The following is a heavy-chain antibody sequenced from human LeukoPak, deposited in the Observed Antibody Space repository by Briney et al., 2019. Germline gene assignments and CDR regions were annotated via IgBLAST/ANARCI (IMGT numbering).Heavy chain of an antibody. Sequence: ASVKVSCKVSGYIFSEISVHWVRQAPGKRLEWMGRFDPENDETIYAQKFQGRVIMTGDTSTDTAYMELRSLRPEDTAVYYCATQGITIFGVVPVVESNWFDPWGQGTLVTVSS. CDR1: GYIFSEIS. D-gene: IGHD3-3*01. CDR2: FDPENDET. J-gene: IGHJ5*02. CDR3: ATQGITIFGVVPVVESNWFDP. V-gene: IGHV1-24*01.